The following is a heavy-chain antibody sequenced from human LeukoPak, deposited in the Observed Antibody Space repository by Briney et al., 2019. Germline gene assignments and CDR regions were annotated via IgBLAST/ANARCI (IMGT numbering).Heavy chain of an antibody. J-gene: IGHJ4*02. D-gene: IGHD3-10*01. Sequence: PSETLSLTCAVYGGSFSGYYWSWIRKPPGKGLEWIGEINHSGSTNYNPSLKSRVTISVDTSKNQFSLKLSSVTAADTAVYYCARGIDYYGSGKYYFDYWGQGTLVTVSS. CDR3: ARGIDYYGSGKYYFDY. CDR2: INHSGST. V-gene: IGHV4-34*01. CDR1: GGSFSGYY.